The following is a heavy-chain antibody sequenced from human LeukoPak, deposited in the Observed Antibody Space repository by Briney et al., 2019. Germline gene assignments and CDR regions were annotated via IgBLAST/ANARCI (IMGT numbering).Heavy chain of an antibody. Sequence: SETLSLTCTVSGGSITSVSYSWTWIRQPPGKGLEWLGYIYSSGSAYYNPSLNSRVTISVDTSKNHFSLRLTSVTAADTAVYYCARIAGKGDYVGWFDPWGQGTLVTVSS. D-gene: IGHD4-17*01. J-gene: IGHJ5*02. CDR2: IYSSGSA. CDR1: GGSITSVSYS. V-gene: IGHV4-30-4*07. CDR3: ARIAGKGDYVGWFDP.